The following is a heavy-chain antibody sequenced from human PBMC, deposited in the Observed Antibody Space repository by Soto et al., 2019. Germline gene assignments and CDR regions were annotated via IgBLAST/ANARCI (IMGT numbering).Heavy chain of an antibody. J-gene: IGHJ6*03. Sequence: QVQLQESGPGLVKPSETLSLTCTVSGGSISSYYWSWIRQPPGKGLEWIGYIYYSGSTNYNPSLKRRVTISVDTSKNQFSLKLSSVTAADTAVYYCARLDARAYYYYMDVWGKGTTVTVSS. CDR1: GGSISSYY. CDR3: ARLDARAYYYYMDV. CDR2: IYYSGST. V-gene: IGHV4-59*08. D-gene: IGHD3-10*01.